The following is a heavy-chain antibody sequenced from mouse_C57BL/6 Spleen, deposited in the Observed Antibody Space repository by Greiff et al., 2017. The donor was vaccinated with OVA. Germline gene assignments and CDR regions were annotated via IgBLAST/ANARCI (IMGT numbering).Heavy chain of an antibody. V-gene: IGHV1-26*01. D-gene: IGHD1-1*01. Sequence: VQLQQSGPELVKPGASVKISCKASGYTFTDYYMNWVKQSHGKSLEWIGDINPNNGGTSYNQQFKGKATLTVDKSSSTAYMELRSLTSEDSADYYCARSRYYGSSYEGFAYWGKGTLVTVSA. CDR3: ARSRYYGSSYEGFAY. J-gene: IGHJ3*01. CDR1: GYTFTDYY. CDR2: INPNNGGT.